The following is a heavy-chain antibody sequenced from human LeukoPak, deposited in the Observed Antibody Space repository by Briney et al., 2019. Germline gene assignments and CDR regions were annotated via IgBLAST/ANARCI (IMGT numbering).Heavy chain of an antibody. CDR2: IKSDGST. Sequence: PGGSLRLSCEASGFTFSSYWMHWVRQTPGKGLMWVARIKSDGSTIYADSVQGRFTISRDNAKNSLYLQMNSLRAEDTALYYCAKDIGSSDDAFDIWGQGTMVTVSS. J-gene: IGHJ3*02. D-gene: IGHD3-10*01. CDR3: AKDIGSSDDAFDI. V-gene: IGHV3-74*01. CDR1: GFTFSSYW.